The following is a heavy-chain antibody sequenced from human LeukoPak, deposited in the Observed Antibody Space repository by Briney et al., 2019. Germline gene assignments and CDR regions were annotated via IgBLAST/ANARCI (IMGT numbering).Heavy chain of an antibody. CDR1: GFTFSSYG. V-gene: IGHV3-30*02. CDR3: AKEESQWLVRPGFDY. J-gene: IGHJ4*02. D-gene: IGHD6-19*01. CDR2: IRYDGSNK. Sequence: PGGSLRPSCAASGFTFSSYGMHWVRQAPGKGLEWVAFIRYDGSNKYYADSVKGRFTISRDNSKNTLYLQMNSLRAEDTAVYYCAKEESQWLVRPGFDYWGQGTLVTVSS.